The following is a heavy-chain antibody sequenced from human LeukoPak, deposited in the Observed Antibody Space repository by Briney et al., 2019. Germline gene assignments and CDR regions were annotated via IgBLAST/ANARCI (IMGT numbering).Heavy chain of an antibody. V-gene: IGHV4-59*08. CDR2: IYYTGST. CDR3: ARQRFTMVRGPHFDY. J-gene: IGHJ4*02. Sequence: NPSETLSLTCTVSGASISSSYWSWIRQPPGKGLEWIGYIYYTGSTNYNPSLKSRVTISVDMSKNQFSLKLSSVTAADTAVYYCARQRFTMVRGPHFDYWGQGTLVTVSS. D-gene: IGHD3-10*01. CDR1: GASISSSY.